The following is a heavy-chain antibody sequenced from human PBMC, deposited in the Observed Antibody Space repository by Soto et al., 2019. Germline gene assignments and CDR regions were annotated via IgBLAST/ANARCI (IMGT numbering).Heavy chain of an antibody. D-gene: IGHD3-22*01. CDR3: GASGSSGYYSPAY. V-gene: IGHV4-31*03. CDR2: IYYSGST. Sequence: PSETLSLTCTVSGGSISSGGYYWSWIRQHPGKGLEWIGYIYYSGSTYYNPSLKSRVTISVDTSKNQFSLKLSSVTAADTAVYYCGASGSSGYYSPAYWGQGTLVTVSS. J-gene: IGHJ4*02. CDR1: GGSISSGGYY.